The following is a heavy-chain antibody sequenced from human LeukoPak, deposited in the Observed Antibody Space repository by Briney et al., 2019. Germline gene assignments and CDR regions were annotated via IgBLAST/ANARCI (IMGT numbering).Heavy chain of an antibody. CDR3: ARVYYGSGTRFDL. J-gene: IGHJ2*01. CDR2: IYHSGST. Sequence: SETLSLTCTVSGGSISSGDYYWSWIRQPPGKGLEWIGEIYHSGSTNYNPSLKSRVTISVDKSKNQFSLKLSSVTAADTAVYYCARVYYGSGTRFDLWGRGTLVTVSS. V-gene: IGHV4-39*07. CDR1: GGSISSGDYY. D-gene: IGHD3-10*01.